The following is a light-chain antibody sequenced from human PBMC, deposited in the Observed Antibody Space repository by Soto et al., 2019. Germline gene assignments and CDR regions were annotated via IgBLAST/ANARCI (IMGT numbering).Light chain of an antibody. J-gene: IGKJ4*01. V-gene: IGKV1-5*03. CDR1: QSISSW. Sequence: IQMTQSPSTLSASVGDRVTITCRASQSISSWLAWYQQKPGKAPKLLIYKASSLESGVPSRFSGSGSGTEFTLTISSLQPGDFATYYCQQVSGYPLNFGGGTKVDIK. CDR2: KAS. CDR3: QQVSGYPLN.